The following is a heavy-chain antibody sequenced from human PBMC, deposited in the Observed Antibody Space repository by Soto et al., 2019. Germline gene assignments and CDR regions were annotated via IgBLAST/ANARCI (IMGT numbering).Heavy chain of an antibody. CDR2: INPNSGGT. CDR1: GYTFTGAY. CDR3: ARDFTTNSHRVDV. Sequence: RASVKVSCKASGYTFTGAYIHWVRQAPGQGLEWMGCINPNSGGTEFAQKFQGRVIVTRDTSITTVYMEVNSLRSDDTGVYYCARDFTTNSHRVDVWGRGSAVTVSS. J-gene: IGHJ6*02. V-gene: IGHV1-2*02. D-gene: IGHD3-16*02.